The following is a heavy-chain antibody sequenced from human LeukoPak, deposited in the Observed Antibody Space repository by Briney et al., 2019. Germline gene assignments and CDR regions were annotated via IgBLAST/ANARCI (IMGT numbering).Heavy chain of an antibody. V-gene: IGHV4-34*01. CDR2: INHSGST. CDR3: ARHITYYDILTGYYADYYYYYMDV. D-gene: IGHD3-9*01. CDR1: GGSFSGYY. Sequence: RSSETLSLTCAVYGGSFSGYYWSWIRQPPGKGLEWIGEINHSGSTNYNPSLKSRVTISVDTSKNQFSLKLSSVTAADTAVYYCARHITYYDILTGYYADYYYYYMDVWGKGTTVTVSS. J-gene: IGHJ6*03.